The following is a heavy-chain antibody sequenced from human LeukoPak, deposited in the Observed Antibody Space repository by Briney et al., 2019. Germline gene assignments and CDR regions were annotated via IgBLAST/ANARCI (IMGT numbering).Heavy chain of an antibody. Sequence: PGGSLRLSCAASGFTFSSYAVHWVRQAPGKGLEWVAVISYDGSNKYYADSVKGWFTISRDNSKNTLYLQMNSLRAEDTAVYYCAKELGSSWYSYFDYWGQGTLVTVSS. D-gene: IGHD6-13*01. J-gene: IGHJ4*02. V-gene: IGHV3-30*04. CDR1: GFTFSSYA. CDR3: AKELGSSWYSYFDY. CDR2: ISYDGSNK.